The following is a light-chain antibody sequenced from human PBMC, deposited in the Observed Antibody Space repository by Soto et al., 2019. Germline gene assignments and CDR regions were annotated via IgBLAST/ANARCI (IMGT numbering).Light chain of an antibody. Sequence: EIVLTQSPGTLSLSPGERATLSCRASQSVSSGYLAWYQQRPGQAPRLLIYGASSRATGIPDRFSGSGSGTDFTLTISRLEPEDFAVYYCQQYGTTFGPGTKVDIK. CDR1: QSVSSGY. V-gene: IGKV3-20*01. J-gene: IGKJ3*01. CDR3: QQYGTT. CDR2: GAS.